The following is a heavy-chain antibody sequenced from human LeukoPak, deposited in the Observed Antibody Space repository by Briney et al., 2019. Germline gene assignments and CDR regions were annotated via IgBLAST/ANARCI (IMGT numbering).Heavy chain of an antibody. CDR3: AKEGTGYYGSGSYYWLGNHYYYYYYMDV. D-gene: IGHD3-10*01. CDR2: INWNGGST. Sequence: GGSLRLSCAASGFTFDDYGMSWVRQAPGKGLEWVSGINWNGGSTGYADSVKGRFTISRDNSKNTLYLQMNSLRAEDTAVYYCAKEGTGYYGSGSYYWLGNHYYYYYYMDVWGKGTTVTVSS. CDR1: GFTFDDYG. J-gene: IGHJ6*03. V-gene: IGHV3-20*04.